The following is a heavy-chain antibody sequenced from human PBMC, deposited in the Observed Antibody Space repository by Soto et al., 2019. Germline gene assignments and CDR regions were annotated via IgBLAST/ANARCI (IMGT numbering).Heavy chain of an antibody. J-gene: IGHJ4*02. D-gene: IGHD3-22*01. CDR1: GGSISSGAYY. CDR2: IYYSGST. V-gene: IGHV4-30-4*01. Sequence: SETLSLTCTVSGGSISSGAYYWSWIRQPPGKGREWIRYIYYSGSTYYNPSLKSRVTISVDTSKNQFSLKLSSVTAADTAVYYCARVARNYYDKEDFDDWGQGTLVTVSS. CDR3: ARVARNYYDKEDFDD.